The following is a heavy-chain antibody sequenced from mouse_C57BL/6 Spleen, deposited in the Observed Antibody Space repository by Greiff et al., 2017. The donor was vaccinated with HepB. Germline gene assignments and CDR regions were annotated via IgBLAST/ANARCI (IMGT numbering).Heavy chain of an antibody. CDR3: TRSTTVVADYFDY. V-gene: IGHV1-5*01. Sequence: VQLQQSGTVLARPGASVKMSCKTSGYTFTSYWMHWVKQRPGQGLEWIGAIYPGNSDTSYNQKFKGKAKLTAVTSASTAYMELSSLTNEDSAVYYCTRSTTVVADYFDYWGQGTTLTVSS. D-gene: IGHD1-1*01. CDR2: IYPGNSDT. J-gene: IGHJ2*01. CDR1: GYTFTSYW.